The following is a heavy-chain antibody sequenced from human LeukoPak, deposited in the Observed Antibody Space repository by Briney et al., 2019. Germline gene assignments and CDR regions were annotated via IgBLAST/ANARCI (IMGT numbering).Heavy chain of an antibody. CDR2: IYYSGST. Sequence: SETLSLTCTVSDGSISSGDYYWGWIRQSPGKGLDWIGYIYYSGSTYYNPFLKSRVSISVDTSKNQFSLELNSVTAADTAVYYCARGGDYYGSAYHFDDWGQGTLVTVSS. D-gene: IGHD3-10*01. CDR3: ARGGDYYGSAYHFDD. CDR1: DGSISSGDYY. V-gene: IGHV4-30-4*01. J-gene: IGHJ4*02.